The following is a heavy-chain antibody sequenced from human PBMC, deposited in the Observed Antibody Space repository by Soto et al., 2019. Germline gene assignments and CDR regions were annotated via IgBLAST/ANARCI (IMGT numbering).Heavy chain of an antibody. CDR3: ARVQGTARNAFDV. V-gene: IGHV3-23*01. CDR1: GFTFSIYV. Sequence: EVQLLESGGGLVQPGGSLRLSCEASGFTFSIYVMTWVRQAPGKGLEWVSAVSGSAGTTYYADSVKGRFPIARDNSKNTLYLQMNSLTAADTAVYYCARVQGTARNAFDVWGHGTMVTVSS. J-gene: IGHJ3*01. CDR2: VSGSAGTT. D-gene: IGHD6-6*01.